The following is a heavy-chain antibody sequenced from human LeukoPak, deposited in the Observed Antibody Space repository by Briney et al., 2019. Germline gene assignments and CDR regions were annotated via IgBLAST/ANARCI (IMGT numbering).Heavy chain of an antibody. V-gene: IGHV3-48*01. CDR2: IGISSSTI. Sequence: GGSLRLSCAASGFTFSSYSMNWVRQAPGKGLEWVSYIGISSSTIDYADSVKGRFTISRDNAKNSLYLQMNSLRAEDTAVYYCARDFGRYFFDYWGQGTLVTVSS. J-gene: IGHJ4*02. CDR3: ARDFGRYFFDY. CDR1: GFTFSSYS. D-gene: IGHD3-10*01.